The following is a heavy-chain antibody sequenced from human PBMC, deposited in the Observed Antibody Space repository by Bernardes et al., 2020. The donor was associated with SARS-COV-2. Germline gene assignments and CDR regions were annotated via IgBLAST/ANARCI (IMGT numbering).Heavy chain of an antibody. Sequence: SETLSLTCTVSGASISSSDYFWGWLRQPPGKGLEWIGSMSYSGPTYYNPSLKSRVTISVDTSKNHFSLKLSSVTAADTAVYYCARHVEWELLWPFDYWGQGTLVTVSS. V-gene: IGHV4-39*01. CDR1: GASISSSDYF. CDR3: ARHVEWELLWPFDY. CDR2: MSYSGPT. J-gene: IGHJ4*02. D-gene: IGHD1-26*01.